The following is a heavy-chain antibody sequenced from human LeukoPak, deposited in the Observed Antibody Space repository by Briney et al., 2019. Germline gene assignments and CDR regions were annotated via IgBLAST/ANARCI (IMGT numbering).Heavy chain of an antibody. Sequence: GGTLRLSCAASGFTFSSSGMTWVRQAPGKGLEWVSTLSGNAGSTFYADSVKGRFTISRDNPKNTLYLQMNSLRAEDTAVYYCAREILTRAFDIWGQGTMVTVSS. CDR3: AREILTRAFDI. J-gene: IGHJ3*02. CDR1: GFTFSSSG. CDR2: LSGNAGST. V-gene: IGHV3-23*01.